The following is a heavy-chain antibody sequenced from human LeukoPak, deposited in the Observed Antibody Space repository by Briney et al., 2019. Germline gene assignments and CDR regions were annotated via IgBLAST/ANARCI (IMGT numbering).Heavy chain of an antibody. V-gene: IGHV1-2*02. CDR1: GYTFTGYY. CDR2: INPNSGGT. CDR3: ARDSLRFLEWLSGHYYMDV. J-gene: IGHJ6*03. D-gene: IGHD3-3*01. Sequence: ASVKVSCKASGYTFTGYYMHWVRQAPGQGLEWMGWINPNSGGTNYAQKFQGRVTMTRDTSISTAYMELSRLRSDDTAVYYCARDSLRFLEWLSGHYYMDVWGKGTTVTVSS.